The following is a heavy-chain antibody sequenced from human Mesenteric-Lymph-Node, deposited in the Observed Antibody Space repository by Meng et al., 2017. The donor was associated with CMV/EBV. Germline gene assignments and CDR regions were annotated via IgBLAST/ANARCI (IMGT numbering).Heavy chain of an antibody. Sequence: ASVKVSCKTSGYTFTGYYMYWVRQTPGQGLEWMGWINPNNGGTNYAQKFQGRVTMTRDTSISTTYMELSRLRSDDTAVYYCARGDNYYGMDVWGQGTTVTVSS. CDR2: INPNNGGT. V-gene: IGHV1-2*02. CDR3: ARGDNYYGMDV. CDR1: GYTFTGYY. J-gene: IGHJ6*02.